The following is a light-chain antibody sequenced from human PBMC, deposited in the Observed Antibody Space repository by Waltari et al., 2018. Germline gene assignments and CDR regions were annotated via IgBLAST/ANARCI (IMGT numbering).Light chain of an antibody. CDR3: HCRESSGDVL. CDR1: SLRSYY. J-gene: IGLJ2*01. V-gene: IGLV3-19*01. CDR2: GKN. Sequence: SSELTQDPAVSVALGQTVRITCQGDSLRSYYVSWFHQKPGQAPALVIYGKNNRPSGIAYRFSASSSGSTASLTIIGAQAEDEADYYCHCRESSGDVLIGGGTKLTVV.